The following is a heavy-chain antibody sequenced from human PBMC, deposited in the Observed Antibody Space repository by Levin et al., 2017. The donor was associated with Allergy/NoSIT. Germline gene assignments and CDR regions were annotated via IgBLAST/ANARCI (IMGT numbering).Heavy chain of an antibody. J-gene: IGHJ4*02. CDR1: GGSTRLGGYY. V-gene: IGHV4-31*03. D-gene: IGHD3-9*01. CDR3: VRAQTGYVSPFDF. CDR2: IYYSGET. Sequence: SETLSLTCSVSGGSTRLGGYYWGWIRQHPVKGLEWLGYIYYSGETFYNPSVESRLVISHDTSENQFFLKLTSLTAADTAVYYCVRAQTGYVSPFDFWGPGTLVTVSS.